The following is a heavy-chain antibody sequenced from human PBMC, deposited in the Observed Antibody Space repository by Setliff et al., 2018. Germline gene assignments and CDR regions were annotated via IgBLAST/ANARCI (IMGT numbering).Heavy chain of an antibody. V-gene: IGHV1-18*01. D-gene: IGHD6-19*01. CDR1: GYTFTSYG. J-gene: IGHJ4*02. Sequence: ASVKVSCKASGYTFTSYGISWVRQAPGQGLEWMGWISAYNGNTNYAQKLQGRVTITADKSTSTAYMELSSLRSEDTAVYYCARDRRDRYSSGWYPSHWGQGTLVTVS. CDR2: ISAYNGNT. CDR3: ARDRRDRYSSGWYPSH.